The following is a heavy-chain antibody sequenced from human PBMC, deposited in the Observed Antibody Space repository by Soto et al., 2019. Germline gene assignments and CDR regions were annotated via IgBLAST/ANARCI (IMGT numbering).Heavy chain of an antibody. D-gene: IGHD4-4*01. V-gene: IGHV1-2*02. CDR3: ARDLHLVTVTDYYYYGMDV. J-gene: IGHJ6*02. CDR2: INPNSGGT. Sequence: ASVKVSCKASGYTFTGYYMHWVRQAPGQGLEWMGWINPNSGGTNYAQKFQGRVTMTRDTSISTAYMELSRLRSDDTAVYYCARDLHLVTVTDYYYYGMDVWGQGTTVTVSS. CDR1: GYTFTGYY.